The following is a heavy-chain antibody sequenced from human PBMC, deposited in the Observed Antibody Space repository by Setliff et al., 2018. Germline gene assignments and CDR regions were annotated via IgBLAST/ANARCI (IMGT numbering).Heavy chain of an antibody. CDR2: FDPEDSET. CDR1: GYRLIEVS. CDR3: ARGWVGWRSSFEP. D-gene: IGHD2-2*03. Sequence: ASVKVSCKVSGYRLIEVSMHWVRQAPGKGLEWMGGFDPEDSETIYAQKFQGRVTMTEDTSTDTAYMELSSLRSEDTAVYYCARGWVGWRSSFEPWGQGTQVTVSS. V-gene: IGHV1-24*01. J-gene: IGHJ5*02.